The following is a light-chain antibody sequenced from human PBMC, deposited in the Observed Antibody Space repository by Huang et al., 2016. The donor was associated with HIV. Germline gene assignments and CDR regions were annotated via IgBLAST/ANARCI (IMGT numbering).Light chain of an antibody. CDR1: QSLSSRY. CDR2: DAS. J-gene: IGKJ2*01. Sequence: EIVLTQSPGTLYLSPGERATLSGRASQSLSSRYLAWYQQRPGQAPRLLIYDASTRATGIPERVSGSGSGTDFTLTISRLESEDFVVYYCQQYGSSPPYTFGQGTKLEIK. CDR3: QQYGSSPPYT. V-gene: IGKV3-20*01.